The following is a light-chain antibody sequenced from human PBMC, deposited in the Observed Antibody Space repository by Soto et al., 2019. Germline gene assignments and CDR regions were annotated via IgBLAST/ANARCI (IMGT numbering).Light chain of an antibody. CDR2: TAS. Sequence: DIQMTQSPSSLSASVGDRVTITCRASQSITNYLNWYQHKPGKAPKLLIYTASTLQSGVPLRFSGSGSGTDFTLTISCLQPEDFATYYCQQSYSTPTFGQGTKVEI. J-gene: IGKJ1*01. CDR1: QSITNY. CDR3: QQSYSTPT. V-gene: IGKV1-39*01.